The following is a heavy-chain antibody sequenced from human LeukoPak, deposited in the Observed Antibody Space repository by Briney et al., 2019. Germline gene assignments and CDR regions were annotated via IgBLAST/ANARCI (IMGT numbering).Heavy chain of an antibody. D-gene: IGHD3-16*01. Sequence: PGGSLRLSCTASGFTFGDYAMSWVRQAPGKGLEWVGFIRSKAYGGTTEYAASVKGRFTISRNDSKSIAYLQMNSLKTEDTAVYYCTRVGSPVGGPEYYFDYWGQGTLVTVSS. J-gene: IGHJ4*02. V-gene: IGHV3-49*04. CDR2: IRSKAYGGTT. CDR3: TRVGSPVGGPEYYFDY. CDR1: GFTFGDYA.